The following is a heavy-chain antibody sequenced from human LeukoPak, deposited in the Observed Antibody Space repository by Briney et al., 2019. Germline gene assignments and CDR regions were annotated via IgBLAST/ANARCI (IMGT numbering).Heavy chain of an antibody. Sequence: PGASVKVSCKASGYTFTSYAMHWVRQAPGQRLEWMGWINAGNGNTKYSQKFQGRVTITRDTSASTAYMELSSLRSEDTAVYYCARCRGLMTATIFECEAFFDYWGQGTLVTVSS. CDR3: ARCRGLMTATIFECEAFFDY. J-gene: IGHJ4*02. CDR2: INAGNGNT. V-gene: IGHV1-3*01. D-gene: IGHD5-12*01. CDR1: GYTFTSYA.